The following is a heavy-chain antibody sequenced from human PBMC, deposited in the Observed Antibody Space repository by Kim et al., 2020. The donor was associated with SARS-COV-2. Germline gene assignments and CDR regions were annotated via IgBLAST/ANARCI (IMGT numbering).Heavy chain of an antibody. CDR2: ITGSSSST. J-gene: IGHJ3*02. CDR1: GFAFSDYH. V-gene: IGHV3-11*03. D-gene: IGHD3-22*01. Sequence: GGSLRLSCAASGFAFSDYHMTWIRQAPGKGLEWISYITGSSSSTNYADSMKGRFTIFRDNAKNSLYLQMSGLRAEDTAVFYCARITYYYDSRGYSHGAFAIWGQGTMVTVSA. CDR3: ARITYYYDSRGYSHGAFAI.